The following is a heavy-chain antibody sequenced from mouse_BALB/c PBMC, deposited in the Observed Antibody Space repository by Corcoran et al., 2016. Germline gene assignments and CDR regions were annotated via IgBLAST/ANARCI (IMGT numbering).Heavy chain of an antibody. CDR3: ARWDWYFDV. CDR1: GFNIKDTY. V-gene: IGHV14-3*02. Sequence: EVQLQQSGAEIVKTGASVKLSCTAYGFNIKDTYMHWVKQRPEQGLEWIGRIDPANGNTKYDPKFQGKATITADTSSNTAYLQLSSLTSEDTAVYYCARWDWYFDVWGAGTTVTVSS. J-gene: IGHJ1*01. CDR2: IDPANGNT.